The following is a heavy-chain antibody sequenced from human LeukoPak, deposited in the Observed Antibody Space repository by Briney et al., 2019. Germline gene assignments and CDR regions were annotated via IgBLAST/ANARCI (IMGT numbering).Heavy chain of an antibody. CDR2: IKEDGSDK. CDR3: AELGITMIGGV. V-gene: IGHV3-7*01. J-gene: IGHJ6*04. Sequence: GGSLRLSCAASGFMFSSSWMAWVRQAPGKGLEWVANIKEDGSDKNYVDSMKGRFTISRDNAKNSLYLQMNSLRAEDTAVYYCAELGITMIGGVWGKGTTVTISS. D-gene: IGHD3-10*02. CDR1: GFMFSSSW.